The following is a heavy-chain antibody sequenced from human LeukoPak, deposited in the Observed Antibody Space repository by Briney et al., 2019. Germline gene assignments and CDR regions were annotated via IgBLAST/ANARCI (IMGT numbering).Heavy chain of an antibody. CDR1: GGSISSYY. CDR3: ARSSSSFDY. CDR2: IYYSGST. J-gene: IGHJ4*02. Sequence: SETLSLTCTVSGGSISSYYWSWIRQPPGKGLEWIGYIYYSGSTNYNPSLKSRVTISVDTSKNQFSLKLSSVTAADTAVYYCARSSSSFDYWGQGTLVTVSS. V-gene: IGHV4-59*01.